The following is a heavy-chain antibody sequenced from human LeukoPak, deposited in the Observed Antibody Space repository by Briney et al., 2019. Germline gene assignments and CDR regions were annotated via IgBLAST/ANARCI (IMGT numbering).Heavy chain of an antibody. Sequence: ASVKVSCKASGYTFTGYYMHWVRQAPGQGLEWMGWINPNSGGTNYAQKFQGRVTMTRDTSISTAYMELSRLRSDDTAVYYCARVQIVVVTAKHHYFDYWGQGTPVTVSS. V-gene: IGHV1-2*02. J-gene: IGHJ4*02. CDR1: GYTFTGYY. D-gene: IGHD2-21*02. CDR3: ARVQIVVVTAKHHYFDY. CDR2: INPNSGGT.